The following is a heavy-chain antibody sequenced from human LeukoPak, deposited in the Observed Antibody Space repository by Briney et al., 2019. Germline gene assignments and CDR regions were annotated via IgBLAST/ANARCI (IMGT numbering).Heavy chain of an antibody. CDR3: ASRGSGSGGYFDY. D-gene: IGHD3-10*01. V-gene: IGHV1-69*05. CDR2: IIPIFGTA. CDR1: GGTFSSYA. J-gene: IGHJ4*02. Sequence: SVKVSCKASGGTFSSYAISWVRQAPGQGLEWMGGIIPIFGTANYAQKFQGRVTITTDESTSTAYMELSSLRSEDTAVYYCASRGSGSGGYFDYWGQGTLVTISS.